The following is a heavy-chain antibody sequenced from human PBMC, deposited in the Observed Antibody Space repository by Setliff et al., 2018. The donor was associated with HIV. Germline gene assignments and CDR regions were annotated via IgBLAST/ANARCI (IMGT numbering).Heavy chain of an antibody. CDR2: ISAYNGNT. D-gene: IGHD2-15*01. CDR3: AGDIVGVVAAPDAFDI. CDR1: GYTFTSSG. Sequence: ASVKVSCKASGYTFTSSGISWVRQAPGQGLEWMGWISAYNGNTNYAQKIQGRVTMTTDTSTSTAYMELRSLISDDTAVYYCAGDIVGVVAAPDAFDIWVQGTMVTVSS. J-gene: IGHJ3*02. V-gene: IGHV1-18*01.